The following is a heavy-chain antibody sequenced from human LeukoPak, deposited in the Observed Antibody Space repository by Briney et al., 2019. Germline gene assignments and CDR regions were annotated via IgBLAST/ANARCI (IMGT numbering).Heavy chain of an antibody. J-gene: IGHJ4*02. Sequence: ASVKVSCKASGYTFTSYGVSWVRQAPGQGLEWMGWISGYNGKTLYAQNLQERVTLTTDTSADTAYMELRSLRYDDTAVYYCARHDGGWYRSDYWGQGTLVTVSS. D-gene: IGHD6-19*01. CDR2: ISGYNGKT. CDR1: GYTFTSYG. CDR3: ARHDGGWYRSDY. V-gene: IGHV1-18*01.